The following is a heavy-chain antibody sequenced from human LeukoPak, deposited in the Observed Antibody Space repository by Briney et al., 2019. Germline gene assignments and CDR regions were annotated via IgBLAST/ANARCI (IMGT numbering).Heavy chain of an antibody. D-gene: IGHD3-10*01. CDR2: IYYSGST. J-gene: IGHJ4*02. CDR1: GGSISNYY. CDR3: ARDPSSYYGSGSYQL. V-gene: IGHV4-39*07. Sequence: YPSETLSLTCTVSGGSISNYYWTWIRQPAGKGLEWIGSIYYSGSTYYNPSLKSRVTISVDTSKNQFSLKLSSVTAADTAVYYCARDPSSYYGSGSYQLWGQGTLVTVSS.